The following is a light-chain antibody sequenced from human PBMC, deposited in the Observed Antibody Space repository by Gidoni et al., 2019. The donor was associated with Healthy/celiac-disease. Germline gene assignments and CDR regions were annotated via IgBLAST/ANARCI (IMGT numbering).Light chain of an antibody. CDR3: QQRSNWPS. CDR1: QSVSSY. Sequence: EIVLTQSPATLSLSPGESATLSCRASQSVSSYLAWYQQKPGQAPRLLIYDASNRATGIPARFSGSGSGTDFTLTISSLEPEDCAVYYCQQRSNWPSFGQGTKVEIK. CDR2: DAS. J-gene: IGKJ1*01. V-gene: IGKV3-11*01.